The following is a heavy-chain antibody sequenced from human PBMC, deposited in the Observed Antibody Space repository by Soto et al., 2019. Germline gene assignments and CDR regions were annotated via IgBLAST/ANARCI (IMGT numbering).Heavy chain of an antibody. CDR2: LYSGGTT. V-gene: IGHV3-53*01. D-gene: IGHD1-26*01. CDR3: ARGRGSSYFGY. J-gene: IGHJ4*02. CDR1: GLTVSSNY. Sequence: EVQLVESGGGLIQPGGSLRLSCAASGLTVSSNYMSWVRQAPGKGLEWVSVLYSGGTTYYADSVKGRFTISRDNSKNTLYLQMNSLRAEDTAVYYRARGRGSSYFGYWGQGTLVTVSS.